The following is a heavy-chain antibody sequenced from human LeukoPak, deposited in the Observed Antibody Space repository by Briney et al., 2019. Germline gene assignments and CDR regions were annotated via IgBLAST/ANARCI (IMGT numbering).Heavy chain of an antibody. J-gene: IGHJ4*02. D-gene: IGHD3-22*01. CDR2: INQDGSAG. CDR3: ARALADTRGYYLGFDY. V-gene: IGHV3-7*01. CDR1: GFTFSTYW. Sequence: GRSLRLSCAASGFTFSTYWMTWVRQAPGKGLEWVANINQDGSAGYYVDSVKGRLTIFRDNAKKSLYLQMNSLRPDDTALYYCARALADTRGYYLGFDYWGQGTLVTVSS.